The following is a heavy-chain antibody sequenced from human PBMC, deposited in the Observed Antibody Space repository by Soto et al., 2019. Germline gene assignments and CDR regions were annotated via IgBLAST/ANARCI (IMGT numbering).Heavy chain of an antibody. J-gene: IGHJ5*02. CDR2: ISGSRGFT. V-gene: IGHV3-23*01. CDR1: GFSLKTYA. Sequence: GGSLRLSCGASGFSLKTYAVSWVRKPPGKGLEWVSTISGSRGFTYYADSVKGRFTISRDNAKNTVYLHMNSLRAEDTAIYYCEKRKGDISGPFDPWGQGTQETVSS. D-gene: IGHD2-21*01. CDR3: EKRKGDISGPFDP.